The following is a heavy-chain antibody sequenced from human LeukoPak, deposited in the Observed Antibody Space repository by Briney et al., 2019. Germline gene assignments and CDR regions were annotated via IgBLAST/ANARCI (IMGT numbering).Heavy chain of an antibody. CDR1: GFTFSTYA. CDR3: AKERAGYTNPYYFDY. V-gene: IGHV3-23*01. Sequence: GGSLRLSCAASGFTFSTYAMSWVRQAPGKGLEWVSTISGSGANTYYADSVRGRFTISRDNSKNTLYLHMNSLRAEDTAVYYYAKERAGYTNPYYFDYWGQGTLVTVSS. D-gene: IGHD3-16*02. J-gene: IGHJ4*02. CDR2: ISGSGANT.